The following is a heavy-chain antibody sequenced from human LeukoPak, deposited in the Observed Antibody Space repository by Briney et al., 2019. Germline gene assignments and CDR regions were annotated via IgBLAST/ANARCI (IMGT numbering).Heavy chain of an antibody. J-gene: IGHJ4*02. CDR1: GGSFSGYY. V-gene: IGHV4-34*01. D-gene: IGHD3-22*01. CDR2: IYYSGST. CDR3: AGAARPDYYDSPFDY. Sequence: PSETLSLTCAVYGGSFSGYYWSWIRQPPGKGLEWIGTIYYSGSTYYNPSLKSRVTISVDTSKNQFSLRLSSVTAADTAVYYCAGAARPDYYDSPFDYWGQGTLVTVSS.